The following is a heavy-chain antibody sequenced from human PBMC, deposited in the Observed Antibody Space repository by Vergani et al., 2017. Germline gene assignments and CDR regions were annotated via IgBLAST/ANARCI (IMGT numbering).Heavy chain of an antibody. CDR1: GFTFSSYW. CDR2: INSDGSST. Sequence: EVQLVESGGGLVQPGGSLRLSCAASGFTFSSYWMHWVRQAPGKGLVWVSRINSDGSSTSYADSVKGRFTISRDNAKNTLYLQMNSLRAEDTAVYYCAKYCSGGSCYGTPTGFDPWGQGTLVTVSS. CDR3: AKYCSGGSCYGTPTGFDP. V-gene: IGHV3-74*01. J-gene: IGHJ5*02. D-gene: IGHD2-15*01.